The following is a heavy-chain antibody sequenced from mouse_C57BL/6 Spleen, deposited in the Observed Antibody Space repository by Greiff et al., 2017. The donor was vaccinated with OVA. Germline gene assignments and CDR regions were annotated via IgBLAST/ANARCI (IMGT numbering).Heavy chain of an antibody. J-gene: IGHJ4*01. CDR3: ARWGKGDAMDY. Sequence: VQLQQSGPELVKPGASVQISCKASGYSFTSYYIHWVKQRPGQGLEWIGWIYPGSGNTKYNEKFKGKATLTADTSSSTAYMQLSSLTSEDSAVYYCARWGKGDAMDYWGQGTSVTVSS. D-gene: IGHD1-3*01. CDR2: IYPGSGNT. CDR1: GYSFTSYY. V-gene: IGHV1-66*01.